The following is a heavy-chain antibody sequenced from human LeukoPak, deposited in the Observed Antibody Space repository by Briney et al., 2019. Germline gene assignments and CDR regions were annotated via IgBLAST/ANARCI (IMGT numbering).Heavy chain of an antibody. CDR1: GGSFSGYY. Sequence: PSETLSLTCAVYGGSFSGYYWSWIRQPPGKRLEWIGEINHSGSTNYNPSLKSRVTISVDTSKNQFSLKLSSVTAADTAVYYCARHSPYYYDSSGLDYWGQGTLVTVSS. CDR2: INHSGST. V-gene: IGHV4-34*01. CDR3: ARHSPYYYDSSGLDY. J-gene: IGHJ4*02. D-gene: IGHD3-22*01.